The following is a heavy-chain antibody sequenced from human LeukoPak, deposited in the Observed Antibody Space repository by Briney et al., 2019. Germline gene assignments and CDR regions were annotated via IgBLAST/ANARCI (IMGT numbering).Heavy chain of an antibody. CDR3: ARRRDYFDY. D-gene: IGHD1-1*01. Sequence: PGGSLRLSCAASGFTFSCYGMTWVRQAPGEGLEWVSSIRNSGGGTYSADSVKGRFPISRYNSKNTLYLQMKSLRVEDTAIYCCARRRDYFDYWGQGTLVSVSS. V-gene: IGHV3-23*01. CDR2: IRNSGGGT. J-gene: IGHJ4*02. CDR1: GFTFSCYG.